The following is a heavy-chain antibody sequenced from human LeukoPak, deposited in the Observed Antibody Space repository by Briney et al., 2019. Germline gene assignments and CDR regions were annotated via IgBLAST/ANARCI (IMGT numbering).Heavy chain of an antibody. D-gene: IGHD2-15*01. CDR3: AKALTGLGYCSGGSCYVLDY. V-gene: IGHV3-23*01. CDR2: ISGSGGST. CDR1: GFTFSSYA. Sequence: GGSLRLSCAASGFTFSSYAMSWVRQAPGKGLEWVSAISGSGGSTFYADSVKGRFTISRDNSKNTLYLQMNSLRAEDTAVYSCAKALTGLGYCSGGSCYVLDYWGQGTLVTVSS. J-gene: IGHJ4*02.